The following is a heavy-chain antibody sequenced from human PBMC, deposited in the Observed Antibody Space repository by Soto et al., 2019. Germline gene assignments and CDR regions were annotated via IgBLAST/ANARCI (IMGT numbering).Heavy chain of an antibody. J-gene: IGHJ5*02. Sequence: SETLSLTCTVSGGSISSGDYYWSWIRQPPGKGLEWIGYIYYSGSTYYNPSLKSRVTISVDTSKNQFSLKLSSVTAADTAVYYCARGQNCISTSCYASGWFDPWGQGTLVTVSS. CDR3: ARGQNCISTSCYASGWFDP. V-gene: IGHV4-30-4*01. D-gene: IGHD2-2*01. CDR2: IYYSGST. CDR1: GGSISSGDYY.